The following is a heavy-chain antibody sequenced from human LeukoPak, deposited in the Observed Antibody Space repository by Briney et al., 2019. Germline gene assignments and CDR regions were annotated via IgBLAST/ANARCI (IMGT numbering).Heavy chain of an antibody. D-gene: IGHD6-13*01. V-gene: IGHV3-23*01. CDR1: GFTFSSYA. J-gene: IGHJ4*02. Sequence: PGGSLRLSCAASGFTFSSYAMSWVRQAPGKGLEWVSAISGSGGGTYYADSVKGRFTISRDNSKNTLYLQMNSLRAEDTAVYYCAKVSSSWYLSDYWGQGTLVTVSS. CDR2: ISGSGGGT. CDR3: AKVSSSWYLSDY.